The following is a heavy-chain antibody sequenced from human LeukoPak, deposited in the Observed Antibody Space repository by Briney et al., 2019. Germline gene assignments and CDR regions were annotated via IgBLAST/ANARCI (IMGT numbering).Heavy chain of an antibody. D-gene: IGHD3-22*01. Sequence: SETLSLTCTVSGGSISSYYWSWIRQPAGKGLEWIGRIYTSGSTYYNPSLKSRVTMSVDTSKNQFSLKLSSVTAADTAVYYCARDAYYYDSSGYYILGSWGQGTLVTVSS. V-gene: IGHV4-4*07. CDR3: ARDAYYYDSSGYYILGS. CDR2: IYTSGST. CDR1: GGSISSYY. J-gene: IGHJ4*02.